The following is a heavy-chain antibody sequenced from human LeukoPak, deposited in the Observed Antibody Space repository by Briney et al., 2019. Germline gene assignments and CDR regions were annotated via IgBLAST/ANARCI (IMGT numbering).Heavy chain of an antibody. D-gene: IGHD3-16*01. CDR2: IYASGST. J-gene: IGHJ4*02. Sequence: SQTLSLTCTVPVGSLSSGRDYRSSIRQPAGKGLEWIGRIYASGSTNYNPSLKTRVTISVATSKNQFSLKLTSVTPADTPVTYRARESMISGGPDYWGQGTLVTVSS. V-gene: IGHV4-61*02. CDR1: VGSLSSGRDY. CDR3: ARESMISGGPDY.